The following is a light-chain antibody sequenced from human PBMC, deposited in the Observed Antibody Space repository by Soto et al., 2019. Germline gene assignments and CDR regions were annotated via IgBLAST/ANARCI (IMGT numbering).Light chain of an antibody. J-gene: IGKJ1*01. V-gene: IGKV2-30*02. CDR3: MQGTHWPQT. CDR2: KVS. Sequence: VVRRQSPLSLAVTLGQTTSISCKSIQSLVHSDGTTYYLNWFQQRPGQSPRRLIYKVSYRDSGVPDRFSGSGSGTDFTLQISRVQAEEVGVYYCMQGTHWPQTFGQGTKVDIK. CDR1: QSLVHSDGTTY.